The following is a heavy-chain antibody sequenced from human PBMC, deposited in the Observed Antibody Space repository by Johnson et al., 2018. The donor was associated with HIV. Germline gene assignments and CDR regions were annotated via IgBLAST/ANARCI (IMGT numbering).Heavy chain of an antibody. V-gene: IGHV3-23*04. CDR3: AREISRYYYDYAAFDL. D-gene: IGHD3-22*01. Sequence: MQLVESGGGLVQPGGSLRLSCAASGFSFDSHAITWVRQAPGKGLHWVSAISYSGRSTYYADSVTVRFTISRDNSRSTVYLHMINLRADDTALYYCAREISRYYYDYAAFDLWGQGTTVTVSS. CDR2: ISYSGRST. J-gene: IGHJ3*01. CDR1: GFSFDSHA.